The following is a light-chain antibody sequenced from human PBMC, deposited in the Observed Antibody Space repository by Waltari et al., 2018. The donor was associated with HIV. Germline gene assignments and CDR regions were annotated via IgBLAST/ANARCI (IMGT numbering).Light chain of an antibody. J-gene: IGKJ3*01. CDR2: GAC. V-gene: IGKV3-20*01. CDR3: QHSGTSPR. CDR1: QTVSSSY. Sequence: EIVLTQSPGTLSLSPGERATLSCRASQTVSSSYLAWYQQRPGQAPRPLISGACSRATGIPDRFSGSGSGTDFTLTISRLEPEDFAVYYCQHSGTSPRFGPGTKVDIK.